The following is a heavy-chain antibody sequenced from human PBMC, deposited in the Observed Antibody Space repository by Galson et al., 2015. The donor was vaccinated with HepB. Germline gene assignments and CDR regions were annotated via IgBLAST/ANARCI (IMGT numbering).Heavy chain of an antibody. CDR1: GYTFTING. Sequence: SVKVSCKASGYTFTINGISWVRQTPRQGLEWLGWISAYGGNTKYAQKYQGRITLTRDTSTSTAYMELRSLRSDDTAVYYCARDWIRDGASYYFDYWGQGTLVTVSS. CDR3: ARDWIRDGASYYFDY. V-gene: IGHV1-18*04. J-gene: IGHJ4*02. D-gene: IGHD5-24*01. CDR2: ISAYGGNT.